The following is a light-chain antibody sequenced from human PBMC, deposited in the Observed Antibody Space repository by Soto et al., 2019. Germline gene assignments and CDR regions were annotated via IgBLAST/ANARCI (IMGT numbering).Light chain of an antibody. CDR1: QSVSSN. Sequence: EIVMTKSPATLSVSQGERATLSCRTSQSVSSNLAWYQQKPGQAPRLLIYGASTRATSFPARFSGSGSGTDFTLTISSLQSEDFAVYYCQQYNNWPWTFGQGTKVDIK. CDR2: GAS. J-gene: IGKJ1*01. CDR3: QQYNNWPWT. V-gene: IGKV3-15*01.